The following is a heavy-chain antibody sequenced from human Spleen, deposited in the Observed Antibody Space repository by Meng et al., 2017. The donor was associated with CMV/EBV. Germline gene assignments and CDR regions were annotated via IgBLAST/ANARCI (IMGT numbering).Heavy chain of an antibody. D-gene: IGHD5-24*01. V-gene: IGHV5-51*01. Sequence: KVSCKGSGYIFTNYWIGWVRQMPGKGLEWMGMIYPGDFDTRYSPSFQGLVTISADRSIPTAYLQWSSLKASDTAMYYCATLGGDGYLDAFDIWGQGTMVTVSS. CDR2: IYPGDFDT. CDR1: GYIFTNYW. CDR3: ATLGGDGYLDAFDI. J-gene: IGHJ3*02.